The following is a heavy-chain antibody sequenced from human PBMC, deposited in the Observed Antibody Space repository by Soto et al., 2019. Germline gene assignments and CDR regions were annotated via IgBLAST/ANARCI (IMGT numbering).Heavy chain of an antibody. CDR1: GGSFSGYY. V-gene: IGHV4-34*01. CDR3: AREGIVVVPAADHYYYYYMDV. D-gene: IGHD2-2*01. J-gene: IGHJ6*03. CDR2: INHSGST. Sequence: SETLSLTCAVYGGSFSGYYWSWIRQPPGKGLEWIGEINHSGSTNYNPSLKSRVTISVDTSKNQFSLKLSSVTAADTAVYYCAREGIVVVPAADHYYYYYMDVWGKGTTVTVSS.